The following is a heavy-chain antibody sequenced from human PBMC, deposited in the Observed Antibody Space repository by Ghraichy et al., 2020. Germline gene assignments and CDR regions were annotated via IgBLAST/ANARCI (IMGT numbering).Heavy chain of an antibody. CDR3: AKRNDYDDLTNYIQY. D-gene: IGHD3-16*01. V-gene: IGHV3-23*01. CDR2: ISGSGASA. J-gene: IGHJ4*02. CDR1: GFNFDTYS. Sequence: GGSLRLSCVTSGFNFDTYSMTWVRLAPGKGLEWVSSISGSGASAYDADSVKGRFTISRDNSKNTLYLQMTRLKVEDTAIYYCAKRNDYDDLTNYIQYWGQGTLVTVSS.